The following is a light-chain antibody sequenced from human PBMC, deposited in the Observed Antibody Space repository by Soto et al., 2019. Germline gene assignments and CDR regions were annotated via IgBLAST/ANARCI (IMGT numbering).Light chain of an antibody. J-gene: IGLJ1*01. Sequence: SALTQPASVSGSPGQSITMSCTGTSSDVGGYIYVSWYQQHPGKAPKLMIYGVTNRPSGVSNRFSGSKSGNTASLTISGLQAEDEADYYCISYTSSTTYVFGTGTKVTVL. CDR1: SSDVGGYIY. CDR3: ISYTSSTTYV. V-gene: IGLV2-14*01. CDR2: GVT.